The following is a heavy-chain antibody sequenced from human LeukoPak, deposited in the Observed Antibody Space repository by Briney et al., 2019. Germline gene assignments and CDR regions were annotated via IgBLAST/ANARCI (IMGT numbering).Heavy chain of an antibody. CDR3: ARGLYSGSPNWFDP. CDR2: ISSSGSTI. CDR1: GFTFSSYE. J-gene: IGHJ5*02. D-gene: IGHD1-26*01. Sequence: PGGSLRLSCAASGFTFSSYEMNWVRQAPGKGLEWVSYISSSGSTIYYADSVKGRFTISRDNAKNSPYLQMNSLRAEDTAVYYCARGLYSGSPNWFDPWGQGTLVTVSS. V-gene: IGHV3-48*03.